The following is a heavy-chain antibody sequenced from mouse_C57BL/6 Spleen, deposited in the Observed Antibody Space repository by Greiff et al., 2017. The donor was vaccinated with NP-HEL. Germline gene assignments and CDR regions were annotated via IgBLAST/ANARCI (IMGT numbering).Heavy chain of an antibody. Sequence: EVQLQQSGPELVKPGASVKISCKASGYSFTDYNMNWVKQSTGKSLEWIGVINPNYGTTSYNQKFKGKATLTVDQSSSTAYMQLNSLTSEDSAVYYCASSLYYDYDGIAYWGQGTLVTVSA. CDR1: GYSFTDYN. J-gene: IGHJ3*01. V-gene: IGHV1-39*01. CDR2: INPNYGTT. D-gene: IGHD2-4*01. CDR3: ASSLYYDYDGIAY.